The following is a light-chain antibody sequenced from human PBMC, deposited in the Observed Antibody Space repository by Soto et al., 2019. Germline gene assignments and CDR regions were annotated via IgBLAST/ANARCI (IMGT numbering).Light chain of an antibody. CDR3: LHHYNYPLT. V-gene: IGKV1-17*01. J-gene: IGKJ4*01. CDR1: QDIRND. CDR2: SAS. Sequence: DIQMTQSPSSLSASVGDRVTITCRACQDIRNDLGWYQQKPGKAPKRLIFSASTLDSGVPSRFSGGGFGTEVTLTISSLQPEDFATYYCLHHYNYPLTLGGGTKVEIK.